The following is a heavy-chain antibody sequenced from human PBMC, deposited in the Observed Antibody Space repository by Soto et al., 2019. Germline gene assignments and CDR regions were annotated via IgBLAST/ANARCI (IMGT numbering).Heavy chain of an antibody. CDR2: ISYDGSNK. J-gene: IGHJ4*02. CDR3: AKSGFDGYSSSWYASNYFDY. D-gene: IGHD6-13*01. V-gene: IGHV3-30*18. Sequence: GGSLRLSCAASGFTFSSYGMHWVRQAPGKGLEWVAVISYDGSNKYYADSVKGRFTISRDNSKNTLYLQMNSLRAEDTAVYYCAKSGFDGYSSSWYASNYFDYWGQGTLVTVSS. CDR1: GFTFSSYG.